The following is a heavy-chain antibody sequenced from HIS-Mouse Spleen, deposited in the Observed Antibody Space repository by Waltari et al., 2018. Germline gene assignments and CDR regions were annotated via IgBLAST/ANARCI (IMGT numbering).Heavy chain of an antibody. D-gene: IGHD6-13*01. CDR1: GGSISSSSYY. V-gene: IGHV4-39*07. CDR3: AREIPYSSSWYDWYFDL. CDR2: IYYIGRT. J-gene: IGHJ2*01. Sequence: QLQLQESGPGLVKPSETLSLTCTVPGGSISSSSYYWGWIRQPPGKGLEWIGSIYYIGRTYYNPSLKRRVTISVETSKNRFSLKLSSVTAADTAVYYCAREIPYSSSWYDWYFDLWGRGTLVTVSS.